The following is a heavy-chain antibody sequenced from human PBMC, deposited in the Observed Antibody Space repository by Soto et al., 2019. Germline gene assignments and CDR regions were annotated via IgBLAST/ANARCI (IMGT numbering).Heavy chain of an antibody. D-gene: IGHD4-17*01. V-gene: IGHV4-30-4*01. J-gene: IGHJ3*02. CDR1: GGSISSGDYY. CDR2: SYYSGST. Sequence: QVQLEESGPGQVRPSQTLSLTCTVSGGSISSGDYYWSWIRQPPGKVLEWIGYSYYSGSTYYNPSLKSRVTIALDKHKKQFSLKLSSVTAADTAVYYCASYHEYGDYEGPRLTAFDIWGQGTMVPASA. CDR3: ASYHEYGDYEGPRLTAFDI.